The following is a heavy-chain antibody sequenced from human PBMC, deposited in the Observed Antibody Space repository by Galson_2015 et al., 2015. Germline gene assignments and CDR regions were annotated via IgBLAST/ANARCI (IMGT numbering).Heavy chain of an antibody. V-gene: IGHV1-2*04. CDR1: GYTFTGYY. CDR2: INPNSGGT. J-gene: IGHJ2*01. Sequence: SCKASGYTFTGYYMHWVRQAPGQGLEWMGWINPNSGGTHYAQKFQGWVTMTRDTSISTAYMELSRLKSDDTAVYYCAKDGAIGYGTQKGWYFDLWGRGTLVTVSS. CDR3: AKDGAIGYGTQKGWYFDL. D-gene: IGHD1-1*01.